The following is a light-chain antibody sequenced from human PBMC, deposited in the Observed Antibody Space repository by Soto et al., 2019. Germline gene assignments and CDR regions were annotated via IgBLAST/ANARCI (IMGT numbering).Light chain of an antibody. J-gene: IGKJ5*01. CDR3: QHYVNSPPIT. V-gene: IGKV3-20*01. CDR2: GVS. Sequence: EIVLTQSPGTLSLSPGERATLSCRASQSVSSSYLAWYQQKPGQAPRLLIYGVSSSATGIPDRFSGSGSGTDFTLTISRLEPEAFAVYYCQHYVNSPPITFGHGTRLEIK. CDR1: QSVSSSY.